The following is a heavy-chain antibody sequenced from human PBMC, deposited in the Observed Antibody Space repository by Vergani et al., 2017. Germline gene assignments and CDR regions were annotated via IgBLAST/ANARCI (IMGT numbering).Heavy chain of an antibody. V-gene: IGHV3-30*02. CDR3: AKHFRGWGIDY. D-gene: IGHD3-16*01. Sequence: QVQLVESGGGVVQRGGSLRLSCATSGFPLSNYDMQWIRQGPGKGLEFVAFIQFDGSNQYYAYSVKGRFTLSRDFSKNTLYLQMNSLRTDDTATYYCAKHFRGWGIDYWGQGTQVIVSS. CDR1: GFPLSNYD. CDR2: IQFDGSNQ. J-gene: IGHJ4*02.